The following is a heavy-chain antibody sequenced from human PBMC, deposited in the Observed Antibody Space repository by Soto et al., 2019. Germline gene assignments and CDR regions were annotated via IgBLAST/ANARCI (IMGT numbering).Heavy chain of an antibody. CDR1: GFTFSSYC. J-gene: IGHJ4*02. V-gene: IGHV3-30*03. CDR2: ISYDGSNK. CDR3: ARRDTGGFLRYFDN. D-gene: IGHD2-8*02. Sequence: XGSLRRSCAASGFTFSSYCRHGVPQAPGKGLEWVAVISYDGSNKYYADSVKGRFTISRDNSKNTLYLQMSSLRSEDTALHYCARRDTGGFLRYFDNWGQGTLVTVSS.